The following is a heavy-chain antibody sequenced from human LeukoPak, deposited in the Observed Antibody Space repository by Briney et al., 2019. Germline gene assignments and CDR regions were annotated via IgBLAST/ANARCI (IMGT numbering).Heavy chain of an antibody. CDR2: IIPIFGTA. CDR3: ARTLYSGSYYPDF. V-gene: IGHV1-69*05. CDR1: GGTFSSYA. D-gene: IGHD1-26*01. Sequence: SVKVSCKASGGTFSSYAISWVRQAPGQGLEWMGRIIPIFGTANYAQKFQGRVTITTDESTSTAYMELSSLRSEDTAVYYCARTLYSGSYYPDFWGQGTLVTVSS. J-gene: IGHJ4*02.